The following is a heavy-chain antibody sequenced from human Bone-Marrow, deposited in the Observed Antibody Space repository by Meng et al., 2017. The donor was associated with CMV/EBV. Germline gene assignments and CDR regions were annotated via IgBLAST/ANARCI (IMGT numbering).Heavy chain of an antibody. CDR3: APGFRSWSGSYSS. Sequence: QVHHRQWGAGLLKPSGTLSLTCGVYGAPFSGYWSWVRQPPGKGLEWIGEITHSGSTNYNVSLKSRVTISIDTSKNQFSLKLSSVTATDTAVYYCAPGFRSWSGSYSSWGQGTLVTVSS. CDR1: GAPFSGY. J-gene: IGHJ4*02. CDR2: ITHSGST. D-gene: IGHD1-26*01. V-gene: IGHV4-34*01.